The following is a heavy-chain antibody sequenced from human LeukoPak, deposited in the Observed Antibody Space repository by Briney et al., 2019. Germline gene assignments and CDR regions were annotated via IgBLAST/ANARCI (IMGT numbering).Heavy chain of an antibody. D-gene: IGHD6-19*01. V-gene: IGHV3-23*01. J-gene: IGHJ4*02. Sequence: GGSLRLSCAASGFTFSSYAMSWVRQAPGEGLEWVSAISGSGGSTYYADSVKGRFTISRDNSKNTLYLQMNSLRAEDTAVYYCAPGYSSGWYLDWGQGTLVTVSS. CDR3: APGYSSGWYLD. CDR1: GFTFSSYA. CDR2: ISGSGGST.